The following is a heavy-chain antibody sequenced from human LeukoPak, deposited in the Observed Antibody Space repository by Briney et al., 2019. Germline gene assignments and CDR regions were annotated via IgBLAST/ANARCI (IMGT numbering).Heavy chain of an antibody. CDR1: GYTFTGYY. J-gene: IGHJ4*02. V-gene: IGHV1-2*02. D-gene: IGHD1-26*01. CDR3: ARSRGSWEPGDY. CDR2: INPNSGGT. Sequence: ASVKVSCKASGYTFTGYYMHWVRQAPGQGLEWMGWINPNSGGTNYAQKFQGRVTMTRDTSISTAYMELSRLRSDDTAVYYCARSRGSWEPGDYWGQGTLVTVSS.